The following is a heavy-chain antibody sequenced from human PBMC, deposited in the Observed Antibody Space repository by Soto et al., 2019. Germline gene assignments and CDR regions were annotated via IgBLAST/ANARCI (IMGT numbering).Heavy chain of an antibody. CDR2: ISAYNGNT. CDR3: ARVFGGDYVSLDWFDP. CDR1: GYTFTSYG. J-gene: IGHJ5*02. D-gene: IGHD4-17*01. V-gene: IGHV1-18*01. Sequence: ASVKVSCKASGYTFTSYGISWVRQAPGQGLEWMGWISAYNGNTNYAQKLQGRVTMTTDTSTSTAYMELRSLRSDDTAVYYCARVFGGDYVSLDWFDPWGQGTLVTVSS.